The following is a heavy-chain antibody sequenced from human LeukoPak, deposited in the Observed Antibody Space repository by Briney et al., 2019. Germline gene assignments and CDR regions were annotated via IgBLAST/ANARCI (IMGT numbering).Heavy chain of an antibody. CDR3: ARSCSGGSCYSGDY. CDR2: IYHSGST. CDR1: GGSISSYY. D-gene: IGHD2-15*01. V-gene: IGHV4-59*12. Sequence: PSEILSLTCTVSGGSISSYYWSWIRQPPGKGLEWIGYIYHSGSTYYNPSLKSRVTISVDRSKNQFSLKLSSVTAADTAVYYCARSCSGGSCYSGDYWGQGTLVTVSS. J-gene: IGHJ4*02.